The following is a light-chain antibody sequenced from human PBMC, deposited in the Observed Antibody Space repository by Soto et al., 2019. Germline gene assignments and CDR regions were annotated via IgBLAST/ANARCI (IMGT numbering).Light chain of an antibody. CDR2: DVT. J-gene: IGLJ1*01. V-gene: IGLV2-14*03. Sequence: QSVLTHPASVSGSPGQSITISCTGASSDVGGYNYVSWYQQHPGKAPKVMIYDVTNRPSGVSSRFSGSKSGNTASLTISGLQAEDEADYYCSSYTSSSARKYVFGTGTKVTVL. CDR1: SSDVGGYNY. CDR3: SSYTSSSARKYV.